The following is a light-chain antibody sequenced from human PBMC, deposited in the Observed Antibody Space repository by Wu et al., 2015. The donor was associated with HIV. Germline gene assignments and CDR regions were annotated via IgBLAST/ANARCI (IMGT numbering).Light chain of an antibody. J-gene: IGKJ1*01. CDR2: GAS. Sequence: EIVLTQSPGTLSLSPGERVTLSCRASQSVGSSYLAWYQQKPGQAPRLLIYGASSRATGIPDRFSGSGSGTDFTLTIGRLEPEDFAVYYCQQYGRSPLWTFGQGTKVEIK. CDR3: QQYGRSPLWT. CDR1: QSVGSSY. V-gene: IGKV3-20*01.